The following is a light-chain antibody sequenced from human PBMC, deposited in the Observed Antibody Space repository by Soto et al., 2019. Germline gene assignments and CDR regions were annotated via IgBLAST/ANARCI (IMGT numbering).Light chain of an antibody. Sequence: IVLTQSPCTLSSSPFYRXXPPXTSSQNLGTLYLAWFQQKSDQAPRLLIYSASRRATGIPDRFSGSGSGTDFTLTISRLEPEDFAVYYCQQYNNWPRTFGQGTKVDI. J-gene: IGKJ1*01. V-gene: IGKV3-20*01. CDR2: SAS. CDR1: QNLGTLY. CDR3: QQYNNWPRT.